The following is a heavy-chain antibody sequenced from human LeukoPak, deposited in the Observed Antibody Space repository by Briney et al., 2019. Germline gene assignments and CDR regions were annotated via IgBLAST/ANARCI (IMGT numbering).Heavy chain of an antibody. Sequence: SETLSLTCAVYGGSFSGYYWSWIRQPPGKGLEWIGEINHSGSTNYNPSLKSRLTISVDTSKNQFSLNLSSVTAADTAVYYCARHWSVGVVVVPAAAYFDYWGQGTLVTVSS. CDR3: ARHWSVGVVVVPAAAYFDY. D-gene: IGHD2-2*01. CDR1: GGSFSGYY. V-gene: IGHV4-34*01. J-gene: IGHJ4*02. CDR2: INHSGST.